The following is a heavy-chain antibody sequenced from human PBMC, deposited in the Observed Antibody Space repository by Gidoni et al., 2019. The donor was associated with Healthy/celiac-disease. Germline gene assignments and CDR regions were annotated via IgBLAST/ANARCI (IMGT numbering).Heavy chain of an antibody. CDR2: ISGSGGST. Sequence: EVQLLESGGGLVQPGGSLRLSCAAPGFTFSSYAMSWVRQAPGKGLEWVSAISGSGGSTYYADSVKGRFTISRDNSKNTLYLQMNSLRAEDTAVYYCAKVSSYQGYYYMDVWGKGTTVTVSS. CDR1: GFTFSSYA. V-gene: IGHV3-23*01. D-gene: IGHD2-2*01. CDR3: AKVSSYQGYYYMDV. J-gene: IGHJ6*03.